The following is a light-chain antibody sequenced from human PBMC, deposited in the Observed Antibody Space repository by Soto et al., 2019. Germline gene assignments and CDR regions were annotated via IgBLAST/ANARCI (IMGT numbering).Light chain of an antibody. V-gene: IGKV1-16*02. Sequence: DIQMTQSPSSLSASVGDRVTITCRASQDISHYLGWFQQKPGKAPKSLIHAASSLQTGVPSKFSGSGSGTDFTLTINSLQPEDFATYYCQQYRTYPLTFGGGTKVEIK. CDR3: QQYRTYPLT. CDR1: QDISHY. J-gene: IGKJ4*01. CDR2: AAS.